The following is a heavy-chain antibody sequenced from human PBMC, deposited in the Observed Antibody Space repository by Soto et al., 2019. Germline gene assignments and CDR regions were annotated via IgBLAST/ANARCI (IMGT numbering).Heavy chain of an antibody. V-gene: IGHV3-7*01. Sequence: EVQLVESGGGLVQPGGSLRLSCAASGISFRSTWMSWVRQAPGKGLQWVANITQDGSTQYYGDSVRGRFTISRDNADNSLSLHMNSLTADDTAVYYCATEDWFRFDYWGQGTLVTVSS. D-gene: IGHD3-9*01. CDR3: ATEDWFRFDY. CDR2: ITQDGSTQ. CDR1: GISFRSTW. J-gene: IGHJ4*02.